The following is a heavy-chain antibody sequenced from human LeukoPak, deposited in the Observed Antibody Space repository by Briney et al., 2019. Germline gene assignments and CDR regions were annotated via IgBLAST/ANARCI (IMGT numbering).Heavy chain of an antibody. V-gene: IGHV3-23*01. J-gene: IGHJ4*02. Sequence: GGSLILSCTASGFTFKNYAINWVRQAPGKGLEWVSRISGSGTTTDYADSVKGRFTVSRDNSKNTVYLQMTSLRAEDTAIYYCAKDSDISAFFDYWGQGTPVTVSS. CDR2: ISGSGTTT. D-gene: IGHD2-15*01. CDR1: GFTFKNYA. CDR3: AKDSDISAFFDY.